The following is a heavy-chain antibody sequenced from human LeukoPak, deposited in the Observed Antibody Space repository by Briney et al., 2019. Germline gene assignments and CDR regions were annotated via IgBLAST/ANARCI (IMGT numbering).Heavy chain of an antibody. J-gene: IGHJ3*02. CDR2: VTGGGEST. D-gene: IGHD2-2*01. CDR1: GFTFSRYA. Sequence: GGSLRLSCAVSGFTFSRYAMRWVRQAPGKGLEWVSAVTGGGESTYYADSVKGRFTISRDNSKNTLYLQMNSLRAEDTAVYYCAKDPSEYQLSSAFDIWGQGTMVTVSP. V-gene: IGHV3-23*01. CDR3: AKDPSEYQLSSAFDI.